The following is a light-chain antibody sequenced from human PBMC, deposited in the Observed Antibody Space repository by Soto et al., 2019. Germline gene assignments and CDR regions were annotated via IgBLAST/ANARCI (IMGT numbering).Light chain of an antibody. J-gene: IGKJ1*01. CDR3: QQYDNWPWT. Sequence: EIGMKQSPATLSVSPGGRATLSCRASQSISDTLAWYQQKPGQAPRLLIHGASTRAPGFPARFSGSGSGTDFTLTISSLQSEDFAVYYCQQYDNWPWTFGQGTKVDIK. V-gene: IGKV3-15*01. CDR1: QSISDT. CDR2: GAS.